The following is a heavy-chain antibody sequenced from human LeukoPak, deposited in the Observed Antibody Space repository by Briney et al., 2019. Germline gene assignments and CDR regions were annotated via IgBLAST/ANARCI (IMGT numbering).Heavy chain of an antibody. V-gene: IGHV3-23*01. Sequence: GGSLRLSCAASGFTFSSYAMSWVRQAPGRGLEWASAISGSGGSTYYADSVKGRFTISRDNSKNTLYLQMNSLRAEDTAVYYCASRDDIVVVVAAFDYWGQGTLVTVSS. CDR3: ASRDDIVVVVAAFDY. D-gene: IGHD2-15*01. CDR2: ISGSGGST. CDR1: GFTFSSYA. J-gene: IGHJ4*02.